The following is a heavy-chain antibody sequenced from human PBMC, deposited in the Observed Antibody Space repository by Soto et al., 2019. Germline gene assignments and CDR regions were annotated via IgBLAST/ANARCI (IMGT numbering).Heavy chain of an antibody. CDR3: ACLFAGTYSPRPFDF. CDR2: VKSDGTTA. D-gene: IGHD2-15*01. CDR1: GFAFTSYW. Sequence: PGGSLRLSCEASGFAFTSYWMHWVRQAAWEGLVWVGGVKSDGTTANCADSVRGRFTISRDNAKNTIYLQMNSLRDDDTAVYYCACLFAGTYSPRPFDFWAQGTKVTVSS. V-gene: IGHV3-74*01. J-gene: IGHJ4*02.